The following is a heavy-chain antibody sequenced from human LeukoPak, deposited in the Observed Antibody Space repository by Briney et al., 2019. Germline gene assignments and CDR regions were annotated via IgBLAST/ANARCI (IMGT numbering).Heavy chain of an antibody. CDR2: VDPEDGET. CDR3: ATVDDILTGYSTTDY. Sequence: ASVKVSCKVSGYTFTDYYMHWVQQAPGKGLEWMGLVDPEDGETMYAEKFQGRVTITADTSTDTAYMELSSLRSEDTAVYYCATVDDILTGYSTTDYWGQGTLVTVSS. J-gene: IGHJ4*02. CDR1: GYTFTDYY. D-gene: IGHD3-9*01. V-gene: IGHV1-69-2*01.